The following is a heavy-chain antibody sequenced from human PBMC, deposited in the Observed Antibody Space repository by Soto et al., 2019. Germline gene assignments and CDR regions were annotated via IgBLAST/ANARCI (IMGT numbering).Heavy chain of an antibody. CDR3: ARGNYDYIWGSYRYELSWFDP. CDR2: MNPNSGNT. V-gene: IGHV1-8*01. D-gene: IGHD3-16*02. Sequence: ASVKVSCRASGYTFTSYDINWVRQATGQGLEWMGWMNPNSGNTGYAQKFQGRVTMTRNTSISAAYMELSSLRSEDTAVYYCARGNYDYIWGSYRYELSWFDPWGQGTLVTVSS. J-gene: IGHJ5*02. CDR1: GYTFTSYD.